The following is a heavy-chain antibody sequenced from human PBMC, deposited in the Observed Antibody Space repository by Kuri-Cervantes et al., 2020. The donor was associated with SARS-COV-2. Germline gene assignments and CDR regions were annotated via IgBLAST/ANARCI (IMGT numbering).Heavy chain of an antibody. D-gene: IGHD3-16*01. Sequence: SETLSFTCAVSGYSISSGYYWGWIRQPPGKGLEWIGSIYYSGSTYYNPSLKSRVTISVDTSKNQFSLKLSSVTAADTAVYYCARVRLCFDYWGQGTLVTVSS. J-gene: IGHJ4*02. CDR2: IYYSGST. V-gene: IGHV4-38-2*01. CDR1: GYSISSGYY. CDR3: ARVRLCFDY.